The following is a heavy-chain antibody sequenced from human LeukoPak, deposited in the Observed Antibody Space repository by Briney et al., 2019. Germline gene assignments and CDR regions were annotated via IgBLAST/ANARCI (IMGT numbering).Heavy chain of an antibody. D-gene: IGHD5-12*01. V-gene: IGHV3-23*01. CDR2: IRPGGGST. CDR1: GFTFSNCD. J-gene: IGHJ4*02. CDR3: AKDESALASN. Sequence: PGGSLRLSCAASGFTFSNCDMSWVRQAPGKGLAWVSGIRPGGGSTYYADSVKGRFTISRDNSKNTLYLQMNSLRAEDTAVYYCAKDESALASNWGQGTLVTVSS.